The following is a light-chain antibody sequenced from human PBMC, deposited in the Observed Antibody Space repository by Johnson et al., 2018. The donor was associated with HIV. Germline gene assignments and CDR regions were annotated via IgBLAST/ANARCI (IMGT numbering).Light chain of an antibody. V-gene: IGLV1-51*01. CDR3: GTWDGSLIAGSV. CDR2: ETY. CDR1: NSNIGNNY. Sequence: QSVLTQPPSVSAAPGQKVTISCSGSNSNIGNNYISWYQQLPRTAPKLLIYETYKRPSGIPDRFSGSKSGTSATLRITGLQTGDGADYYCGTWDGSLIAGSVFGTGTKFTVL. J-gene: IGLJ1*01.